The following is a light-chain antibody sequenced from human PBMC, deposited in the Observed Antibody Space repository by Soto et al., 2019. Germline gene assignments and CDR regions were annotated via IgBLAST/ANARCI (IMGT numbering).Light chain of an antibody. Sequence: QSVLTQPPSASGSPGQSVTISCTGTSSDVGAYKYVSWYQQFPGEAPNLIIYGVDKRPSGVPSRFSGSKSGNTAFLTVSGLQLEDEADYYCSSFAGRNVYVSGSGTKLT. CDR2: GVD. J-gene: IGLJ1*01. CDR3: SSFAGRNVYV. CDR1: SSDVGAYKY. V-gene: IGLV2-8*01.